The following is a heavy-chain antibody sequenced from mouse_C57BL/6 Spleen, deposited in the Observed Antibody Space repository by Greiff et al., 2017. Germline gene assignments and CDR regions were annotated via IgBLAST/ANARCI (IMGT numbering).Heavy chain of an antibody. CDR3: AREISYAMDY. Sequence: VQLQQSGAELVRPGASVKLSCKASGYTFTDYYINWVKQRPGQGLEWIARIYPGSGNTYYNEKFKGKATLTAEKSSSPAYMQLSSLTSEDSAVYFCAREISYAMDYWGQGTSVTVSS. V-gene: IGHV1-76*01. J-gene: IGHJ4*01. CDR2: IYPGSGNT. CDR1: GYTFTDYY.